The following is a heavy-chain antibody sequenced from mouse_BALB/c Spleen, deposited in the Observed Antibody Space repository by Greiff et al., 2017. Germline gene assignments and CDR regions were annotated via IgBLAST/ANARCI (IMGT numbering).Heavy chain of an antibody. J-gene: IGHJ3*01. Sequence: EVMLVESGGGLVQPGGSLKLSCAASGFTFSSYGMSWVRQTPDKRLELVATINSNGGSTYYPDSVKGRFTISRDNAKNTLYLQMSSLKSEDTAMYYCARDNYYGSGFAYWGQGTLVTVSA. CDR1: GFTFSSYG. CDR2: INSNGGST. D-gene: IGHD1-1*01. CDR3: ARDNYYGSGFAY. V-gene: IGHV5-6-3*01.